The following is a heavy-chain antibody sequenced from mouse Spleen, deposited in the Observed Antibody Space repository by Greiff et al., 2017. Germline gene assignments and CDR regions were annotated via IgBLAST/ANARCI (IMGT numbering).Heavy chain of an antibody. Sequence: VQLQQSGAELVRPGASVKLSCTASGFNIKDYYMHWVKQRPEQGLEWIGRIDPEDGDTEYAPKFQGKATMTADTSSNTAYLQLSSLTSEDTAVYYCTYRYYYGSSYGYFDYWGQGTTLTVSS. CDR1: GFNIKDYY. CDR2: IDPEDGDT. V-gene: IGHV14-1*01. J-gene: IGHJ2*01. D-gene: IGHD1-1*01. CDR3: TYRYYYGSSYGYFDY.